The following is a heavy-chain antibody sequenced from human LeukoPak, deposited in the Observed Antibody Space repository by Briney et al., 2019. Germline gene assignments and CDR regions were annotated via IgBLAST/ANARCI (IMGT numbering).Heavy chain of an antibody. CDR1: GFTFSSSA. CDR3: AKDKFLSGSYRSGFEY. CDR2: ISNNGGYT. V-gene: IGHV3-23*01. Sequence: GGSLRLSCAASGFTFSSSAMSWVRQAPGKGLEWVSAISNNGGYTYYADSVQGRFTISRDNSKSTLCLQMNSLRAEDTAVYYCAKDKFLSGSYRSGFEYWGQGTLVTVSS. D-gene: IGHD1-26*01. J-gene: IGHJ4*02.